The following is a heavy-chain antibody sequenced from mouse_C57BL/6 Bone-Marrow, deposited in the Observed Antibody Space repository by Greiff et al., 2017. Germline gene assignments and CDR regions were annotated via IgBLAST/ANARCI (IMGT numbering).Heavy chain of an antibody. CDR2: INYDGSST. Sequence: EVMLVESEGGLVQPGSSMKLSCTASGFTFSDYYMAWVRQVPEKGLEWVANINYDGSSTYYLDSLKSRFIISRDNAKNILYLQMSSLKSEDTATYYCARAVNYGSSLYYFDYWGQGTTLPVSS. J-gene: IGHJ2*01. V-gene: IGHV5-16*01. CDR3: ARAVNYGSSLYYFDY. D-gene: IGHD1-1*01. CDR1: GFTFSDYY.